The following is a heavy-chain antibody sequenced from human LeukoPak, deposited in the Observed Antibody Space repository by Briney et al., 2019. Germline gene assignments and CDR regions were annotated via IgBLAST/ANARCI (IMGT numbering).Heavy chain of an antibody. D-gene: IGHD3-10*01. CDR1: GYTFTGYY. CDR2: INPNSGGT. V-gene: IGHV1-2*02. Sequence: ASVKVSCKASGYTFTGYYMHWVRQAPGQGLEWMGGINPNSGGTNYAQKFQGRVTMTRDTSISTAYMELSRLRSDDTAVYYCARDVITMVRYPYGMDVWGQGTTVTVSS. CDR3: ARDVITMVRYPYGMDV. J-gene: IGHJ6*02.